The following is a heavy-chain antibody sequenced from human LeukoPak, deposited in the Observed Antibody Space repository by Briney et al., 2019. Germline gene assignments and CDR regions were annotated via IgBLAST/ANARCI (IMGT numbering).Heavy chain of an antibody. CDR3: ARVYYDPFPHPHFDY. J-gene: IGHJ4*02. CDR2: IYYSGST. V-gene: IGHV4-39*07. Sequence: SETLSLTCTVSGGSISGSSYYWGWIRQPPGKGLEWIGSIYYSGSTNYNPSLKSRVTISVDTSKNQFSLKLSSVTAADTAVYYCARVYYDPFPHPHFDYWGQGTLVTFSS. CDR1: GGSISGSSYY. D-gene: IGHD3-22*01.